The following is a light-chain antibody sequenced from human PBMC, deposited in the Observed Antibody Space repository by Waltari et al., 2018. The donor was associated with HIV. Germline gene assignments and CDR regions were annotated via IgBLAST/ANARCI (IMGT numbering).Light chain of an antibody. V-gene: IGKV3-15*01. CDR2: GAS. CDR3: QQYNSRPPLT. CDR1: QSVTNN. J-gene: IGKJ5*01. Sequence: DIVMTQSPATLSVSPGDRATLSCRASQSVTNNLAWYQQKPGQAPRLLIFGASARASGVPARFSASGSGTECTLTISSLQPEDSAVYYCQQYNSRPPLTFGQGTRVEIK.